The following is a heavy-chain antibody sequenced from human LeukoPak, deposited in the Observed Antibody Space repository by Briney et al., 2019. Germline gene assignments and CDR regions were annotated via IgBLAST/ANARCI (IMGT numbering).Heavy chain of an antibody. Sequence: SETLSLTCTVSGGSISSYYWSWIRQPPGKGLEWIGYIYYSGSTNYNPSLKSRVTISVDTSKNQFSLKLSSVTAADTAVYYCAGGRVAMNWAFDIWGQGTMVTVSS. V-gene: IGHV4-59*01. CDR3: AGGRVAMNWAFDI. CDR2: IYYSGST. J-gene: IGHJ3*02. CDR1: GGSISSYY. D-gene: IGHD2-15*01.